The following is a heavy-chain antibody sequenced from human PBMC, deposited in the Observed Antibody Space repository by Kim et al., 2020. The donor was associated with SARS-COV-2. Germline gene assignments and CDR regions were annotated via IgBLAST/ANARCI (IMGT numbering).Heavy chain of an antibody. J-gene: IGHJ5*02. CDR1: GFTFSSDT. CDR2: ISSSSSYI. CDR3: VKGIAVVPAS. D-gene: IGHD6-19*01. Sequence: GGSLRLSCAASGFTFSSDTMIWVRQAPGKGLEWVSSISSSSSYIYYADSVKGRFTISRDNAKNSLYLQMNSLRVEDTAIYYCVKGIAVVPASWGQGTLVT. V-gene: IGHV3-21*01.